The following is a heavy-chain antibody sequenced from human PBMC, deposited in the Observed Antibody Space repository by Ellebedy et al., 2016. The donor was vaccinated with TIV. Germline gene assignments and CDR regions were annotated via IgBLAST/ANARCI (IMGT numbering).Heavy chain of an antibody. CDR1: GFTFSSYW. D-gene: IGHD2/OR15-2a*01. Sequence: GESLKISCAASGFTFSSYWMSWVRQAPGKGLEWVANIKQDGSEKYYVDSVKGRFTISRDNAKNSLYLQMNSLRAEDTAVYYCARDPVTTFWYYFDYWGQGTLVTVSS. V-gene: IGHV3-7*03. CDR3: ARDPVTTFWYYFDY. CDR2: IKQDGSEK. J-gene: IGHJ4*02.